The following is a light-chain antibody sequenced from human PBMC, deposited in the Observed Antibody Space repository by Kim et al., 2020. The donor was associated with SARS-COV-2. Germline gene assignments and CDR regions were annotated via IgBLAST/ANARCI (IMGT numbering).Light chain of an antibody. V-gene: IGLV2-8*01. CDR1: CSDVGGYNY. J-gene: IGLJ1*01. CDR3: SSYAGKV. Sequence: GAPGQSVTISSTGTCSDVGGYNYVSWYQQHPGKAPKLMIYEVSKRPSGVPDRFSGSKSGNTASLTVSGLQAEDEADYYCSSYAGKVFGTGTKVTVL. CDR2: EVS.